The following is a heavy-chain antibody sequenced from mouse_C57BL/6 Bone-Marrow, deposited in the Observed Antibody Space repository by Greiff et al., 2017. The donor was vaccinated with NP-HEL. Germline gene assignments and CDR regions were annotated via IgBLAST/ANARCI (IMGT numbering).Heavy chain of an antibody. D-gene: IGHD1-1*01. Sequence: DVMLVESGGGLVKPGGSLKLSCAASGFTFSSYAMSWVRQTPEKRLEWVATISDGGSYTYYPDNVKGRFTISRDNAKNNLYLQMSHLKSEDTAMYYCARDYYGSSYDYFDYWGQGTTLTVSS. V-gene: IGHV5-4*01. CDR3: ARDYYGSSYDYFDY. CDR1: GFTFSSYA. J-gene: IGHJ2*01. CDR2: ISDGGSYT.